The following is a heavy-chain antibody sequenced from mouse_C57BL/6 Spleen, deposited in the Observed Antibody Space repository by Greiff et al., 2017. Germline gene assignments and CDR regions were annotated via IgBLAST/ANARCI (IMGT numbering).Heavy chain of an antibody. CDR3: ARDGLGFDY. D-gene: IGHD3-1*01. V-gene: IGHV3-6*01. CDR2: ISYAGSN. J-gene: IGHJ2*01. Sequence: EVQLQQSGPGLVKPSQSLSLTCSVTGYSITSGYYWNWIRQFPGNKLEWMGYISYAGSNNYNPSLTHRISITRDTSKNQCFLKLNSVTTEDTATYYCARDGLGFDYWGQGTTLTVSS. CDR1: GYSITSGYY.